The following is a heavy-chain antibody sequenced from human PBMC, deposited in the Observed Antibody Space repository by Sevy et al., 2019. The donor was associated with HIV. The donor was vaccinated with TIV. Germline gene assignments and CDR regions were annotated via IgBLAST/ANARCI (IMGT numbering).Heavy chain of an antibody. CDR1: EFTFSRYG. Sequence: GGSLRLSCAASEFTFSRYGMHWVRQAPGKGLEWVAVIWYDGDNKYNADSVTGRFTISRDNSKSTLYLQMNSLRVEDTAVYYCARDQSYDSSGPDYWGQGTLVTVSS. J-gene: IGHJ4*02. CDR2: IWYDGDNK. V-gene: IGHV3-33*01. CDR3: ARDQSYDSSGPDY. D-gene: IGHD3-22*01.